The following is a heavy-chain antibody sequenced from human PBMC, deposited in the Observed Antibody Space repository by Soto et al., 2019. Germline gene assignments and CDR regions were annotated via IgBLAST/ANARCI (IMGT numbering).Heavy chain of an antibody. Sequence: TXXTLSLPCAVSGGSISTIYDSCSCIRQSPGKGLEWIAYISSSGNTNYNPSLNSRVTISIDTSKNQFSLKLSSVTAADTAVYSCARTPWDGYTGYYFDYWGQGTLVTVSS. CDR1: GGSISTIYDS. CDR2: ISSSGNT. D-gene: IGHD5-18*01. J-gene: IGHJ4*02. CDR3: ARTPWDGYTGYYFDY. V-gene: IGHV4-61*05.